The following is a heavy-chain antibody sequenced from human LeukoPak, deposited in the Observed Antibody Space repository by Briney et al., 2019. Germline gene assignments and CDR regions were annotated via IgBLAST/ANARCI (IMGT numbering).Heavy chain of an antibody. Sequence: SETLSLTCTVSGGSISSYYWSWIRQPPGKGLEWIGYIYYSGSTNYNPSLKSRVTISVDTSKNQFSLKLSSVTAADTAVYYCARGRDGYNFGIDYWGQGTLVTVSS. CDR3: ARGRDGYNFGIDY. CDR1: GGSISSYY. V-gene: IGHV4-59*12. J-gene: IGHJ4*02. D-gene: IGHD5-24*01. CDR2: IYYSGST.